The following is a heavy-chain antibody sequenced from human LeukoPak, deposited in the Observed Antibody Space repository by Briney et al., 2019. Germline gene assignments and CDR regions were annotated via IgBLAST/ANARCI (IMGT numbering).Heavy chain of an antibody. V-gene: IGHV3-7*04. J-gene: IGHJ4*02. Sequence: GGSLRLSCAASGFTLSTYWMNWVRQAPGKGLEWVANVNKDGSAKYYVDSVKGRFTISRDNAKSSLYLQMDSLRAEDTAVYYCARENFEFWGQGTLVTVSS. CDR2: VNKDGSAK. CDR3: ARENFEF. CDR1: GFTLSTYW.